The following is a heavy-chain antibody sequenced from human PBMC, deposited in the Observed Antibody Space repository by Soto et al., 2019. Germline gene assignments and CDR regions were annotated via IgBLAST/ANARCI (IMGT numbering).Heavy chain of an antibody. Sequence: QVQFVQSGAEVKKPGASVRVSCKASGYSFTSYAIHWLRQAPGQRPEWMGWISPGNGNTKYSENLQGRVTITMDTSASTAYMDLSSLRSEDTAVYYCTRTSFGVVTYGFDIWGQGTMVTVSS. V-gene: IGHV1-3*01. D-gene: IGHD3-3*01. CDR2: ISPGNGNT. J-gene: IGHJ3*02. CDR1: GYSFTSYA. CDR3: TRTSFGVVTYGFDI.